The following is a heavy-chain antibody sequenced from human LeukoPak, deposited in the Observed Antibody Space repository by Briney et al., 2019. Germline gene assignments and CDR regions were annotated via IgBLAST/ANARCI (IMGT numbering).Heavy chain of an antibody. Sequence: SGGSLRLSCVASGFTFSNYAMSWVRQAPGKGLKWVSTITTGGPNTYYADSVKGRFTVSGDDSKNTLYLQMNSLRAEDTAVYYCAKDGGLWVSAHWGDSWGRGTLVTVSS. CDR1: GFTFSNYA. V-gene: IGHV3-23*01. J-gene: IGHJ4*02. CDR3: AKDGGLWVSAHWGDS. D-gene: IGHD7-27*01. CDR2: ITTGGPNT.